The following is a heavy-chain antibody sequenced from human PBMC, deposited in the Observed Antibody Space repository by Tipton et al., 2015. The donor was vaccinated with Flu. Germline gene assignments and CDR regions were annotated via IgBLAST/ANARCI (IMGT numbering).Heavy chain of an antibody. V-gene: IGHV5-51*03. D-gene: IGHD3-16*02. CDR1: GYSFTSYW. Sequence: QLVQSGAEVKKPGESLKISCKGSGYSFTSYWIGWVRQMSGKGLEWMGIIYPGDSDTRYSPSFQGQVTISADKSISTTYLQWSSLKASDTAMYYCARPTLPVIPYYDCIWGSSRPFPGAFDIWGQGTMVTVSS. CDR3: ARPTLPVIPYYDCIWGSSRPFPGAFDI. CDR2: IYPGDSDT. J-gene: IGHJ3*02.